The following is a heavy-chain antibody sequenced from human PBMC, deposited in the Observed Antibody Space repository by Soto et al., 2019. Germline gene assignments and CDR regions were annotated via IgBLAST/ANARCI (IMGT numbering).Heavy chain of an antibody. V-gene: IGHV3-30*19. J-gene: IGHJ4*02. CDR1: GFRFKSFV. Sequence: QLQLVESGGGVVQPGTSLRLSCAASGFRFKSFVMHWVRQAPGKGLDWVAFTSYDGNNKDYGDSAKGRFTVSRDNSQNSLHLQMDFLRPEDTALYYCARWGTTGGFDLWGQGTLVSVSS. CDR2: TSYDGNNK. CDR3: ARWGTTGGFDL. D-gene: IGHD3-16*01.